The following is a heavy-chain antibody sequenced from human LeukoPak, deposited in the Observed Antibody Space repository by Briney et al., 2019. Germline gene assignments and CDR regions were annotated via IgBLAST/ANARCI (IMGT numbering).Heavy chain of an antibody. V-gene: IGHV3-64D*06. D-gene: IGHD6-19*01. J-gene: IGHJ3*02. Sequence: GGSLRLSCSASGSTFSSCAMHWVRQAPGKGLEYVSAISSNGGSTYYADSVKGRFTISRDNSKNTLYLQMSSLRAEDTAVYYCVKAYSSGWYSSGAFDIWGQGTMVTVSS. CDR2: ISSNGGST. CDR1: GSTFSSCA. CDR3: VKAYSSGWYSSGAFDI.